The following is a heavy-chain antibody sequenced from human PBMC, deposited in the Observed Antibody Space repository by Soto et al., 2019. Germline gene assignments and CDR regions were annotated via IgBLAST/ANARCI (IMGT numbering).Heavy chain of an antibody. Sequence: EVQLVESGGGLVKPGGSLRLSCAASGFTFSNAWMNWVRQAPGKGLEWVGRIKSKTDGGTTDYAAPVKGRFTISRDDSKNTLYLKLNSWKTGDKAVYYCTTEFISGGASGSYYYLRNPFDSGGQEPLVTVSP. J-gene: IGHJ4*02. CDR2: IKSKTDGGTT. D-gene: IGHD1-26*01. CDR1: GFTFSNAW. V-gene: IGHV3-15*07. CDR3: TTEFISGGASGSYYYLRNPFDS.